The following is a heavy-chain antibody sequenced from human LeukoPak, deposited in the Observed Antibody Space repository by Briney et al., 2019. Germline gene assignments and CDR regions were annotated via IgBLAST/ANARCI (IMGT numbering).Heavy chain of an antibody. V-gene: IGHV3-64*01. Sequence: PGGSLRLSCAASGFTFSSYAVHWVRHAPGKGLENVSAISSNGGSTYYANSVKGRFTISRDNSKNTMYLQMGSLRAEDMAVYYCARDGLVGATPGQDFDYWGQGTLVTVSS. CDR1: GFTFSSYA. CDR2: ISSNGGST. J-gene: IGHJ4*02. CDR3: ARDGLVGATPGQDFDY. D-gene: IGHD1-26*01.